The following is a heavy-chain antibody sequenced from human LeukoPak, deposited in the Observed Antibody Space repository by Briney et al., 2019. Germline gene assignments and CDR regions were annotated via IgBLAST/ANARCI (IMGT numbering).Heavy chain of an antibody. CDR3: ARTDYDILTGARMDV. D-gene: IGHD3-9*01. CDR2: ISAYNANT. V-gene: IGHV1-18*04. CDR1: GYTFTNYG. J-gene: IGHJ6*04. Sequence: ASVKVSCKASGYTFTNYGITWVRQAPGQGLEWMGWISAYNANTNYAQKFQGRVTMTTDTSTSTVYMEQRSLRSDDTAIYYCARTDYDILTGARMDVWGKGTTVTVSS.